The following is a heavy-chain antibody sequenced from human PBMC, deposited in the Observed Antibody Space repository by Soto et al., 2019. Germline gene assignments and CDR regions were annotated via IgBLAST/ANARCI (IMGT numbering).Heavy chain of an antibody. CDR1: GYNFINHW. J-gene: IGHJ4*02. CDR2: IYPGDSDT. CDR3: ASYTVPMGYFDY. D-gene: IGHD3-16*01. V-gene: IGHV5-51*01. Sequence: GESLKISCKGSGYNFINHWIGWVRQMPGKGLEWMGIIYPGDSDTRYSPSFQGQVTISADKSISTAYLQWSSLKASDTAMYYCASYTVPMGYFDYWGQGTLVTVS.